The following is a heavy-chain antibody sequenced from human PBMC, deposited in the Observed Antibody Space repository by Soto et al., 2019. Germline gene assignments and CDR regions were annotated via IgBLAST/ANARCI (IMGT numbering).Heavy chain of an antibody. CDR2: FSGPGGGT. CDR3: ARVTTFYDILTSSYALNYFDY. CDR1: GFTFSMYA. J-gene: IGHJ4*02. Sequence: RGSLRLSCAASGFTFSMYAMSWVRQAPGKGLEWVSTFSGPGGGTYYPDSVKGRFTISSDNSKNTLFLQMNNLRAEDTAVYYCARVTTFYDILTSSYALNYFDYWGQGTRVTVSS. D-gene: IGHD3-9*01. V-gene: IGHV3-23*01.